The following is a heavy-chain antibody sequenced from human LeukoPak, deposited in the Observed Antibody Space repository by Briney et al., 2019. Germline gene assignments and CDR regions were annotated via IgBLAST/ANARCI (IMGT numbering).Heavy chain of an antibody. CDR1: GGSISSGDYY. Sequence: PSETLSLTCTVSGGSISSGDYYWSWIRQPPGKGLERIGYIYYSGSTNYDPSLKSRVTISLDTSKNQFSLKLGSVTAADTAVYYCARDRWFGLSRIFDYWGQGTLVTVSS. V-gene: IGHV4-61*08. J-gene: IGHJ4*02. D-gene: IGHD3-10*01. CDR2: IYYSGST. CDR3: ARDRWFGLSRIFDY.